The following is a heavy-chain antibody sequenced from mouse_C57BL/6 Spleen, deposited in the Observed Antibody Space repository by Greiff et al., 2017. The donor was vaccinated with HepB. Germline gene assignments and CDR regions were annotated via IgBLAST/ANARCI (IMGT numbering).Heavy chain of an antibody. CDR3: ARRGYYYGSSFYAMDY. V-gene: IGHV1-50*01. CDR2: IDPSDSYT. Sequence: QVQLQQPGAELVKPGASVKLSCKASGYTFTSYWMQWVKQRPGQGLEWIGEIDPSDSYTNYNQKFKGKATLTVDTSSSTAYMPLSSLTSEDSAVYYCARRGYYYGSSFYAMDYWGQGTSVTVSS. J-gene: IGHJ4*01. CDR1: GYTFTSYW. D-gene: IGHD1-1*01.